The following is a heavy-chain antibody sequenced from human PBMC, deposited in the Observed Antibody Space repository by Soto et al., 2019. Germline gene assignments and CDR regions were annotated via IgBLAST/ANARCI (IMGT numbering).Heavy chain of an antibody. D-gene: IGHD2-2*01. CDR3: ARLARECSSPGCAN. CDR1: GLTFSNYW. V-gene: IGHV3-7*01. Sequence: EVQLVESGGGLVQPGGSLRLSCVVSGLTFSNYWMSWVRQAPGKGLEWVANINQDGSESYYVDSVKGRFTISRDNAKNSLYLQMTSLRAEDTDVYYCARLARECSSPGCANWGQGTLVTVSS. J-gene: IGHJ4*02. CDR2: INQDGSES.